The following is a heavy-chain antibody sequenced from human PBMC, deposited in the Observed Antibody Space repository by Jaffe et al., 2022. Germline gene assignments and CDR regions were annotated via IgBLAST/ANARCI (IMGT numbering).Heavy chain of an antibody. CDR1: GGSISSYY. J-gene: IGHJ5*02. Sequence: QVQLQESGPGLVKPSETLSLTCTVSGGSISSYYWSWIRQPPGKGLEWIGYIYYSGSTNYNPSLKSRVTISVDTSKNQFSLKLSSVTAADTAVYYCARADWLRGPDWFDPWGQGTLVTVSS. CDR2: IYYSGST. D-gene: IGHD3-9*01. CDR3: ARADWLRGPDWFDP. V-gene: IGHV4-59*01.